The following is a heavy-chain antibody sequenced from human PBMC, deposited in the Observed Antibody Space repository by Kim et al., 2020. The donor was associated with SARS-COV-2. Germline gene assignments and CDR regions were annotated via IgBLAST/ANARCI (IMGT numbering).Heavy chain of an antibody. CDR1: GYTFTSYA. V-gene: IGHV1-3*01. D-gene: IGHD1-26*01. CDR2: INAGNGNT. Sequence: ASVKVSCKASGYTFTSYAMHWVRQAPGQRLEWMGWINAGNGNTKYSQKFQGRVTITRDTSASTAYMELSSLRSEDTAVYYCARAYWELLGIDYWGQGTLVTVSS. CDR3: ARAYWELLGIDY. J-gene: IGHJ4*02.